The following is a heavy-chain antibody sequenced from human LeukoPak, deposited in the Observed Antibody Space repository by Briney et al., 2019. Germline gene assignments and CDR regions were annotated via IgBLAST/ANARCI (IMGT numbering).Heavy chain of an antibody. Sequence: ASVKVSCKASGYTFTSYYMHWVRQAPGQGLEWMGIINPSGGSTSYAQKFQGRVTMTRNTSISTAYMELSSLRSEDTAVYYCARAYMGHCSSTSCPPRRFAFDIWGQGTMVTVSS. CDR1: GYTFTSYY. V-gene: IGHV1-46*01. CDR2: INPSGGST. CDR3: ARAYMGHCSSTSCPPRRFAFDI. D-gene: IGHD2-2*01. J-gene: IGHJ3*02.